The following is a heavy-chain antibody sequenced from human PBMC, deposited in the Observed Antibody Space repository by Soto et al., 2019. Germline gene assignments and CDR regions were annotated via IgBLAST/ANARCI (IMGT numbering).Heavy chain of an antibody. V-gene: IGHV3-33*01. CDR2: IWYDGNTK. CDR1: GFTFSTYG. Sequence: PGGSLRLSCAASGFTFSTYGFNWVRQAPGKGLEWVAVIWYDGNTKYYADSVKGRFTISRDNSENTLYLQMNSLTAEDTAVYYCARPLVAPVAGPYYYGMDVWGQGTTVTVS. D-gene: IGHD6-19*01. J-gene: IGHJ6*02. CDR3: ARPLVAPVAGPYYYGMDV.